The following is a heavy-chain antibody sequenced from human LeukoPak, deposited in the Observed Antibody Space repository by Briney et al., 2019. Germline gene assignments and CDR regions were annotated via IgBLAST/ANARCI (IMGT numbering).Heavy chain of an antibody. V-gene: IGHV1-18*01. CDR2: ISAYNGNT. Sequence: ASVKVSCKASGYTFTSYGISWVRQAPGQGLEWMGWISAYNGNTNYAQKLQGRVTMTTDTSTSTAYMELRSLRSDDTAVYYCARACSSTSCYGVVDYWGQGTLVTVSS. CDR1: GYTFTSYG. D-gene: IGHD2-2*01. CDR3: ARACSSTSCYGVVDY. J-gene: IGHJ4*02.